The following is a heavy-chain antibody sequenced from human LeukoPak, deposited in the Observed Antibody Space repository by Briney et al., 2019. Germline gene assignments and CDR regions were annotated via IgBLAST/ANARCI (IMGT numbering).Heavy chain of an antibody. D-gene: IGHD6-13*01. CDR3: AKEAAAGTLAYYYYMDV. V-gene: IGHV3-74*01. CDR2: INTDGSST. Sequence: GGSLRLSCAASGFIFSSYWMHWVRHAPGKGLAWVSRINTDGSSTSYADSVKGRFTISRDNAKNTLYLQMNSLSAEDTAVYYCAKEAAAGTLAYYYYMDVWGKGTTVTISS. CDR1: GFIFSSYW. J-gene: IGHJ6*03.